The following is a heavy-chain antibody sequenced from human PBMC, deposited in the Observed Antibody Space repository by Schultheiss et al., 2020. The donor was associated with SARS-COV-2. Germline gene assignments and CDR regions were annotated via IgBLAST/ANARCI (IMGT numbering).Heavy chain of an antibody. D-gene: IGHD2-15*01. Sequence: SETLSLTCSVSGGSISSGYYWGWIRQPPGKGLEWIGSIYHSGSTYYNPSLKSRVTISVDKSKNQFSLKLSSVTAADTAVYYCARMKAATADYWGQGTLVTVSS. J-gene: IGHJ4*02. CDR3: ARMKAATADY. V-gene: IGHV4-38-2*02. CDR2: IYHSGST. CDR1: GGSISSGYY.